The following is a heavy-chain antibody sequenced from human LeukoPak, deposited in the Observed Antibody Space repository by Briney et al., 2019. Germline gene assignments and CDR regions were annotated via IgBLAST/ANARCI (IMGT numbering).Heavy chain of an antibody. CDR2: IYPGDSDT. CDR3: ARTFYDSSGYYGAFDI. J-gene: IGHJ3*02. CDR1: GYSFTSYW. Sequence: GESLKISCKGSGYSFTSYWIGWVRQMPGKGLEWMGIIYPGDSDTRYSPSFQGQVTISADKSTSTAYLQWSSLKASDTAMYYCARTFYDSSGYYGAFDIWGQGTMVTVSS. V-gene: IGHV5-51*01. D-gene: IGHD3-22*01.